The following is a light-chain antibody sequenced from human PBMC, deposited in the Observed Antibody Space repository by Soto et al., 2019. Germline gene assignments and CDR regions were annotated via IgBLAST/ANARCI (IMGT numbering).Light chain of an antibody. CDR2: DAS. Sequence: IVLTQSPATLSLSPGERATLSCRASQSVDRDLGWFQQKPGQAPRLLIFDASNRAPGVPSRFSGSGSGTDFTLSISSLEPDDFAVYYCQQRYNGLTFGGGTKVEIK. J-gene: IGKJ4*01. CDR1: QSVDRD. V-gene: IGKV3-11*01. CDR3: QQRYNGLT.